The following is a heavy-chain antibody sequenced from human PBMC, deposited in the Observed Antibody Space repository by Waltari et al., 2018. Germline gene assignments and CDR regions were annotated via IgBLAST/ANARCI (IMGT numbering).Heavy chain of an antibody. J-gene: IGHJ4*02. CDR2: FDPEDGET. CDR1: GSTLTEVS. D-gene: IGHD5-18*01. CDR3: ATSDTGY. V-gene: IGHV1-24*01. Sequence: QVKLVQSGAEVKQPGVSVKLSCKVSGSTLTEVSMHWVRQAPGKGLEWMGGFDPEDGETIYAQKFHGRVTMTEDTSTDTAYMELSSLRSEDTAVYYCATSDTGYWGQGTLVTVSS.